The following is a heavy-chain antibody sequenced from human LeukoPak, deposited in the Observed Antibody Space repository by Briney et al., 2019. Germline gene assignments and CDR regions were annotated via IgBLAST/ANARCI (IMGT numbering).Heavy chain of an antibody. Sequence: GGSLRLSCAASGFTFSSYAMSWVRQAPGKGLEWISAISGSGGSTYYADSVKGRFTISRDNSKNTLYLQMNSLRAEDTAVYYCAKDLDYGDSIDAFDIWGQGTMVTVSS. J-gene: IGHJ3*02. CDR1: GFTFSSYA. CDR2: ISGSGGST. D-gene: IGHD4-17*01. V-gene: IGHV3-23*01. CDR3: AKDLDYGDSIDAFDI.